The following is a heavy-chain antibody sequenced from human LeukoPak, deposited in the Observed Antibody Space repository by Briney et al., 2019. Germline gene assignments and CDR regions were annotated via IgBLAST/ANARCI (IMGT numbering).Heavy chain of an antibody. Sequence: SETLSLTCTVSGGSISSYYWSWIRQPPGKGLEWIGYIYTSGSTNYNPSLKSRVTISVDASKNQFSLKLSSVTAADTALYYCASDRGYSYGLLGYWGQGTLVTVSS. CDR2: IYTSGST. CDR1: GGSISSYY. J-gene: IGHJ4*02. CDR3: ASDRGYSYGLLGY. V-gene: IGHV4-4*09. D-gene: IGHD5-18*01.